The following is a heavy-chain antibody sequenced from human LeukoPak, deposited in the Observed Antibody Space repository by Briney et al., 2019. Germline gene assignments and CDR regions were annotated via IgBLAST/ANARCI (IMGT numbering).Heavy chain of an antibody. V-gene: IGHV4-4*07. J-gene: IGHJ6*03. Sequence: PSETLYLTCTVSGGSISSYYWSWIRQPAGKGLEWIGRIYTSGSTNYNPSLKSRVTMSVDTSKNQFSLKLSSVTAADTAVYYCARVKGDYDFWSGYYPDDYYYYYYMDVWGKGTTVTVSS. D-gene: IGHD3-3*01. CDR2: IYTSGST. CDR3: ARVKGDYDFWSGYYPDDYYYYYYMDV. CDR1: GGSISSYY.